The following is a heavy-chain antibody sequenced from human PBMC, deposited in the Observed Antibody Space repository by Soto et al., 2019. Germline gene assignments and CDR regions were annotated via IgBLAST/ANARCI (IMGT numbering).Heavy chain of an antibody. Sequence: EVQLVESGGGLVQPGRSLRLSCAASGFTFDDYAMHWVRQAPGKGLEWVSGIRWNSGSIGYAVSVKGRFTISRDNAKNSLYLQMNSLRAEDTALYYCAKGGEDYYFDYWGQGTLVTVSS. J-gene: IGHJ4*02. V-gene: IGHV3-9*01. D-gene: IGHD2-21*01. CDR3: AKGGEDYYFDY. CDR2: IRWNSGSI. CDR1: GFTFDDYA.